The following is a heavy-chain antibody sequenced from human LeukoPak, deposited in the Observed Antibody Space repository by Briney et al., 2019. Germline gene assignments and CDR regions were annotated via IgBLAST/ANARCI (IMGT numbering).Heavy chain of an antibody. CDR2: IFTRGTT. Sequence: PSETLSLTCTVSGGPINSGSYYWSWIRQPAGKGLEWIGRIFTRGTTTYNPSLKSRVTISVDTSNNQFSLKLNSVTAADTAVYYCARDLGSGWYYAFDIWGQGTMVTVSS. CDR1: GGPINSGSYY. CDR3: ARDLGSGWYYAFDI. V-gene: IGHV4-61*02. J-gene: IGHJ3*02. D-gene: IGHD6-19*01.